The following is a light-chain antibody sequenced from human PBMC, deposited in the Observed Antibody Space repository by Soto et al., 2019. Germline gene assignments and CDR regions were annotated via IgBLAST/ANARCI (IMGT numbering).Light chain of an antibody. CDR1: QSISSW. CDR2: KAS. V-gene: IGKV1-5*03. J-gene: IGKJ2*01. CDR3: QQYNSFPFT. Sequence: DIQMTQSPSTLSASVGDRVTITCRASQSISSWLAWYQQKPGKAPKLLIYKASSLQSGVPSRFSGSGSGTEFTLTISSLQPDDFATYYCQQYNSFPFTFGQGTKLEIK.